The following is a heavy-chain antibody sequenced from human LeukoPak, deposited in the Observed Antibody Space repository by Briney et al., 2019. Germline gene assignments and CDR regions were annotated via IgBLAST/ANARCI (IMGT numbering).Heavy chain of an antibody. V-gene: IGHV3-21*01. J-gene: IGHJ4*02. D-gene: IGHD4-11*01. CDR2: ISSTGTYF. CDR1: GFTFSSSTFGSYT. Sequence: GESLRLSCATSGFTFSSSTFGSYTMNWVRQAPGKGLEWVSSISSTGTYFYYTDSVKGRFTISRDIANSLLYLQMNSLRADDTAVYYCARDLDYSTGFDYWGQGTLVTVSS. CDR3: ARDLDYSTGFDY.